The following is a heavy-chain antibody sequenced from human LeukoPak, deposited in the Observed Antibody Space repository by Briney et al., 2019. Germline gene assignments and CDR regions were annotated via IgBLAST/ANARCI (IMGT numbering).Heavy chain of an antibody. V-gene: IGHV1-69*05. CDR2: IIPIFGTA. J-gene: IGHJ4*02. Sequence: ASVKVSCKASGGTFSSYAISWVRQAPGQGLEWMGSIIPIFGTANYAQKFQGRVTITTDESTSTAYMEMSSLRSEDTAVYYCATGYSSGPYYFDYWGQGTLVTVSS. CDR3: ATGYSSGPYYFDY. CDR1: GGTFSSYA. D-gene: IGHD6-19*01.